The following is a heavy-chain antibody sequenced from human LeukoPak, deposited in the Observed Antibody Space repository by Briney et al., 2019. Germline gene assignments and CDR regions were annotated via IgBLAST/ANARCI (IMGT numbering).Heavy chain of an antibody. V-gene: IGHV3-30*18. Sequence: SGGSLRLSCAASGFTFSNYDMHWVRQAPGKGLEWVSLISNDGTNKYSGDSVKGRFHIFRENSKKTLFLQMNSLRGEDTAVYYCAKGQCGGDCYLLDYWGQETLVTVSS. CDR2: ISNDGTNK. J-gene: IGHJ4*02. CDR1: GFTFSNYD. D-gene: IGHD2-21*02. CDR3: AKGQCGGDCYLLDY.